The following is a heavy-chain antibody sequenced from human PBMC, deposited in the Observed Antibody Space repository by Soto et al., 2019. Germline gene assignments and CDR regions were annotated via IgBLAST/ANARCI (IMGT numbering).Heavy chain of an antibody. CDR2: IDPSDSYT. CDR1: GYSFTSYW. Sequence: GESLKISCKGSGYSFTSYWISWVRQMPGKGLEWMGRIDPSDSYTNYSPPFQGHVTISADKSISTAYLQWSSLKASDTAMYYCARRLLSYYDFWSGYYPFDYWDSGTMVAVSS. J-gene: IGHJ4*01. D-gene: IGHD3-3*01. V-gene: IGHV5-10-1*01. CDR3: ARRLLSYYDFWSGYYPFDY.